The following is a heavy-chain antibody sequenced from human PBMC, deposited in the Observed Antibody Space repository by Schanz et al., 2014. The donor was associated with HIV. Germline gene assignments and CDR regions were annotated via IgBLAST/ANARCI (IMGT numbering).Heavy chain of an antibody. CDR3: AKDRNHYDSRYRGKGNYYYYYGMDV. V-gene: IGHV3-30*18. D-gene: IGHD3-22*01. CDR1: GFTFDSYG. J-gene: IGHJ6*02. CDR2: ISYDGTNK. Sequence: QVQLVESGGGVVQPGRSLRLSCAASGFTFDSYGIHWVRQAPGKGLEWVAVISYDGTNKKFADSVKGRFSISRDNSKNTVYLQMKSLRSNDTAVYYCAKDRNHYDSRYRGKGNYYYYYGMDVWGQGTTVTVSS.